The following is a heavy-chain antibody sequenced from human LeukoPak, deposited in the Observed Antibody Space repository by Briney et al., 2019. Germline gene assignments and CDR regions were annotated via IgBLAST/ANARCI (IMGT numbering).Heavy chain of an antibody. V-gene: IGHV3-23*01. CDR2: ISGSGGST. D-gene: IGHD6-19*01. J-gene: IGHJ4*02. CDR3: AKTPNGQWLGNESFDY. CDR1: GFTFSSYA. Sequence: GGSLRLSCAASGFTFSSYAMSWVRQAPGKGLEWVSAISGSGGSTYYADSVKGRFTISRDNSKNTLYLQMNSLRAEDTAVYYCAKTPNGQWLGNESFDYWGQGTLVTVSS.